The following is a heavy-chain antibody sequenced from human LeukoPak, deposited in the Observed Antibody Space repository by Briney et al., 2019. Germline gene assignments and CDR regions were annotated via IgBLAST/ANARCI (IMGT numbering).Heavy chain of an antibody. CDR2: IYTSGST. D-gene: IGHD3-10*01. CDR3: ATTLPGNYGSGSYTFYY. Sequence: SETLSLTCTVSGGSISSYYWSWIRQPAGKGLEWIGRIYTSGSTNYNPSLKSRVTMSVDTSKNQFSLKLSSVTAADTAVYYCATTLPGNYGSGSYTFYYWGQGTLVTVSS. V-gene: IGHV4-4*07. J-gene: IGHJ4*02. CDR1: GGSISSYY.